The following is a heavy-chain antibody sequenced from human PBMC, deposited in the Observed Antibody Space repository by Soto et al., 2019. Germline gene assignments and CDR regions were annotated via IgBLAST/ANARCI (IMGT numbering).Heavy chain of an antibody. J-gene: IGHJ4*02. V-gene: IGHV1-69*13. D-gene: IGHD3-22*01. CDR3: ARVGPNYDSSGYYGIEKRHFDY. CDR2: IIPIFGTA. CDR1: GGTFSSYA. Sequence: SVKVSCKASGGTFSSYAISWVRQAPGQGLEWMGGIIPIFGTANYAQKFQGRVTITADESTSTAYMELSSLRSEDTAVYYCARVGPNYDSSGYYGIEKRHFDYWGQGTLVTVSS.